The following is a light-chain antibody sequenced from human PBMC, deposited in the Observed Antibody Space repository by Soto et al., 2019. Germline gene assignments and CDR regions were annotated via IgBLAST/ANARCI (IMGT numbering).Light chain of an antibody. CDR1: QSVSAR. V-gene: IGKV3-20*01. CDR3: QHYQGGHPIA. J-gene: IGKJ5*01. Sequence: EIVLTQSPDTLSLSPGESATLSCRASQSVSARLAWYKHKPGQPPRLLISDVFNRASGVAERFSGSGSETDFTLIIRRLEPEDSALYYCQHYQGGHPIAFGQGTRLAIK. CDR2: DVF.